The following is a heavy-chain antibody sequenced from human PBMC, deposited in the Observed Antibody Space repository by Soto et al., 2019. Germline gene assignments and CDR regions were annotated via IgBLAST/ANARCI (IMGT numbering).Heavy chain of an antibody. D-gene: IGHD5-18*01. V-gene: IGHV4-61*08. J-gene: IGHJ5*02. CDR3: ARIPVDTYMINWFDP. CDR2: IYYSGST. Sequence: SETLSLTCTVSGGSVSSGDYYWSWIRQPPGKGLEWIGYIYYSGSTNYNPSLKSRVSISLDTSKNQFSLRLTSVTAADTAVHYCARIPVDTYMINWFDPWGQGTLVTVSS. CDR1: GGSVSSGDYY.